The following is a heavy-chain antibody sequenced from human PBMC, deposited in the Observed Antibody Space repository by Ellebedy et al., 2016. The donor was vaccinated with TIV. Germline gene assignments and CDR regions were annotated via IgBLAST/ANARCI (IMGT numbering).Heavy chain of an antibody. J-gene: IGHJ6*02. V-gene: IGHV1-46*01. CDR1: GYTFTSYY. D-gene: IGHD5-18*01. Sequence: ASVKVSXXASGYTFTSYYIHWVRQAPGQGLEWVGIINPSSGSTTYAQNFQGRVTMTRDTSTSTAYMELRSLRSDDTAVYYCARERGYSYGYGYYYYYYGMDVWGQGTTVTVSS. CDR2: INPSSGST. CDR3: ARERGYSYGYGYYYYYYGMDV.